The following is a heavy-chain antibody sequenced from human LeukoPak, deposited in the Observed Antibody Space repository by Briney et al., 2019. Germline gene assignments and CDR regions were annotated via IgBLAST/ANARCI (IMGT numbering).Heavy chain of an antibody. CDR1: GGSISSYY. Sequence: PSGTLSLTCTVSGGSISSYYWSWIRQPPGKGLEWIGYIYYSGSTNYNPSLKSRVTISVDTSKNQFSLKLSSVTAADTAVYYCARGGYGSLKYYYYYMDVWGKGTTVTVSS. J-gene: IGHJ6*03. V-gene: IGHV4-59*12. CDR2: IYYSGST. D-gene: IGHD1-1*01. CDR3: ARGGYGSLKYYYYYMDV.